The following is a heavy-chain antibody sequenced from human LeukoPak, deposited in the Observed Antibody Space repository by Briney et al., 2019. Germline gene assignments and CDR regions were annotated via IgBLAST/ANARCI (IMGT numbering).Heavy chain of an antibody. CDR1: GFTVSSNY. J-gene: IGHJ6*02. CDR3: ARDRTLWVKTRLYYYYGMDV. D-gene: IGHD4-23*01. V-gene: IGHV3-66*01. CDR2: IYSGGST. Sequence: GGSLRLSCAASGFTVSSNYMSWVRQAPGKGLEWVSVIYSGGSTYYADSVKGRFTISRDNSKNTLYLQMNSLRAEDTAVYYCARDRTLWVKTRLYYYYGMDVWGQGTTVTVSS.